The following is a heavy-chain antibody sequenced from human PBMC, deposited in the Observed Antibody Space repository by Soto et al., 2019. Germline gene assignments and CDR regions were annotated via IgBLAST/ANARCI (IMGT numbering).Heavy chain of an antibody. V-gene: IGHV1-18*01. D-gene: IGHD2-2*01. Sequence: GASVKVSCKASGYTFTSYGISWVRQAPGQGLEWMGWISAYNGNTSYAQKLQGRVTMTTDTSTSTAYMELRSLRSDDTAVYYCARDTRRYCSSTSCYAPGHWGQGTLVTVSS. J-gene: IGHJ4*02. CDR3: ARDTRRYCSSTSCYAPGH. CDR1: GYTFTSYG. CDR2: ISAYNGNT.